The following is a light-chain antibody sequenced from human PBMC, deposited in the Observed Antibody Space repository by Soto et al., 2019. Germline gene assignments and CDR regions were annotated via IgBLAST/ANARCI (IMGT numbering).Light chain of an antibody. CDR2: TDN. Sequence: QSVLTQPPSVSGTPGQRVTISCSGSRSNIGGNTVNWYQHLPGTAPKVLIYTDNQRHSGVPGRFSGSKSGTAASLAISGLQSEDEADYYCVTWYERLNSRVFGTGNKLSVL. CDR3: VTWYERLNSRV. J-gene: IGLJ1*01. CDR1: RSNIGGNT. V-gene: IGLV1-44*01.